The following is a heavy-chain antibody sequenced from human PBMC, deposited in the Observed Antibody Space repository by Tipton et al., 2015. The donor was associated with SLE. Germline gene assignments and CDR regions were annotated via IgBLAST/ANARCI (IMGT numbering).Heavy chain of an antibody. CDR2: IFSGGST. CDR3: ARDPYGHGAFDI. J-gene: IGHJ3*02. Sequence: SLRLSCAASGFTFSSYSMNWVRQAPGKGLEWVSVIFSGGSTHYADSVKGRFTISRHNSKNTVYLQMNSLRVEDTAVYYCARDPYGHGAFDIWGQGTLVTVSS. D-gene: IGHD4-17*01. CDR1: GFTFSSYS. V-gene: IGHV3-53*04.